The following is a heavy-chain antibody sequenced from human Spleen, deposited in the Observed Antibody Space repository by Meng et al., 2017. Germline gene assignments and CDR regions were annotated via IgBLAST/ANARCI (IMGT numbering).Heavy chain of an antibody. Sequence: GESLKISCAASGFTFSSYGMHWVRQAPGKGLEWVAVIWYDGSNKYYADSVKGRFTISRDNSKNTLYLQMNSLRAEDTAVYYCARLISSSIKDYWGQGTLVTVSS. CDR1: GFTFSSYG. V-gene: IGHV3-33*01. CDR2: IWYDGSNK. J-gene: IGHJ4*02. CDR3: ARLISSSIKDY. D-gene: IGHD6-13*01.